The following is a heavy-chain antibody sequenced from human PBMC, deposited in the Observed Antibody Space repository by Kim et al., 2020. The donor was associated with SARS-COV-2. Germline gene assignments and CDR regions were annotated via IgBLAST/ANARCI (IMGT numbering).Heavy chain of an antibody. V-gene: IGHV4-4*07. CDR1: GDSISRYY. Sequence: SETLSLTCTVYGDSISRYYWSWIRQPAGKGLEWIGRIQISETTNYNPSLKSRVTMSVDTSKNQFSLKLSSVTAADTAVYYCARDDLVYCGGDCFLNLDP. D-gene: IGHD2-21*02. CDR3: ARDDLVYCGGDCFLNLDP. J-gene: IGHJ5*02. CDR2: IQISETT.